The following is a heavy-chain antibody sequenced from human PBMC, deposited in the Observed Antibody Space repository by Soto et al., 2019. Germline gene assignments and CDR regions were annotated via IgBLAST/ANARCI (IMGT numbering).Heavy chain of an antibody. CDR3: TRRVRSTGLLDY. V-gene: IGHV4-39*01. Sequence: QLQLRESGPGLVKPSETLSLTCTVSGNSISGTSSFWAWIRQPPGKNLEWIWSVYYTGSTYYNSSLKSRVAISIDTSKNQGSLSLNSVTAADTAVYYCTRRVRSTGLLDYWGQGALVTVSS. CDR1: GNSISGTSSF. J-gene: IGHJ4*02. CDR2: VYYTGST. D-gene: IGHD4-4*01.